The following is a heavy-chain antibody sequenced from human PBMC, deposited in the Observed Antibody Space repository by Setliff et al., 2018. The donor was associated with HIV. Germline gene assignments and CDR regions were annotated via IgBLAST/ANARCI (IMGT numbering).Heavy chain of an antibody. Sequence: SETLSLTCAVYGGSFSGYYWSWIRQPPGKGLEWIGEINHSGSTNYNPSLKSRVTISVDTPKNQFSLKLSSATAADTAVYYCARGDRWFGAHYFDYWGQGTLVTVSS. V-gene: IGHV4-34*01. CDR1: GGSFSGYY. CDR3: ARGDRWFGAHYFDY. CDR2: INHSGST. D-gene: IGHD3-10*01. J-gene: IGHJ4*02.